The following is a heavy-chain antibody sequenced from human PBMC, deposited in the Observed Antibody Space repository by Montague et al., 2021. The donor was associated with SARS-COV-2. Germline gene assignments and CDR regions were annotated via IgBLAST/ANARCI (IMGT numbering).Heavy chain of an antibody. CDR1: GASISSYS. CDR3: ARAIVSGLCSGGSCYKGYYYYMDV. J-gene: IGHJ6*03. V-gene: IGHV4-59*13. Sequence: SETLSLTRTVSGASISSYSWSWIRQPPGKGLEWIGYMYNSEKINXNPSLQSRVTISVDTSKGQLSLKLNSVTAADTAAYFCARAIVSGLCSGGSCYKGYYYYMDVWGKGTTVTVSS. D-gene: IGHD2-15*01. CDR2: MYNSEKI.